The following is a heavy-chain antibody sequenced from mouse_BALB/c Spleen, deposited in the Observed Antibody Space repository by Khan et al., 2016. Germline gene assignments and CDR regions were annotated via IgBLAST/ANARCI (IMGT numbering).Heavy chain of an antibody. V-gene: IGHV4-2*02. CDR2: INPGSSTI. J-gene: IGHJ4*01. CDR1: GFDFSRYW. Sequence: EVKLLESGGGLVQPGGSLNLSCAASGFDFSRYWMSWARQAPRKGQEWIGEINPGSSTINYTPSLKDKFIISRDNAKNTLYLQMSKVRSEDTALYYCARLGGYDAMDYWGQGTSVTVSS. CDR3: ARLGGYDAMDY.